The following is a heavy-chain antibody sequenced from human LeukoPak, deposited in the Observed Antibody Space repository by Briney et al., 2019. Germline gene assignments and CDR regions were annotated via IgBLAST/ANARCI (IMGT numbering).Heavy chain of an antibody. CDR2: IRSKAYGGTT. CDR3: TSLYYYGSGSYYEADY. Sequence: GRSLRLSCTASGFTFGDYAMSWVRQAPGKGLEWVGFIRSKAYGGTTEYAASVKGRFTISRDDSKSIAYLQMNSLKTEDTAVYYCTSLYYYGSGSYYEADYWGQGTLVTVSS. CDR1: GFTFGDYA. D-gene: IGHD3-10*01. V-gene: IGHV3-49*04. J-gene: IGHJ4*02.